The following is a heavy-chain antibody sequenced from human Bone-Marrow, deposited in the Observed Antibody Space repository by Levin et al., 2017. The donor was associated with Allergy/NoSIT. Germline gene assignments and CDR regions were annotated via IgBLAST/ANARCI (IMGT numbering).Heavy chain of an antibody. V-gene: IGHV3-53*01. J-gene: IGHJ6*02. D-gene: IGHD3-10*01. CDR1: GFTVSSNY. CDR2: IYSGGST. Sequence: GESLKISCEASGFTVSSNYMSWVRQAPGKGLEWVSVIYSGGSTYYADSVKGRFTISRDNSKNTLYLQMNSLRAEDTAVYYCASAPMVRGVIAYYYGMDVWGQGTTVTVSS. CDR3: ASAPMVRGVIAYYYGMDV.